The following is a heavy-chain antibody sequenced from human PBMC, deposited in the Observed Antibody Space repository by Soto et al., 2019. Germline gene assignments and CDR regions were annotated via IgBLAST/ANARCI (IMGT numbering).Heavy chain of an antibody. J-gene: IGHJ4*02. CDR1: GFTLSSYD. CDR3: ARGLVGYYPDY. D-gene: IGHD3-22*01. CDR2: IGAAGDT. V-gene: IGHV3-13*01. Sequence: VGSLRLSCAASGFTLSSYDMHWVRQATGKGLEWVSAIGAAGDTYYPGSVKGRFTISRENAKNSLYLQMNSLRAGDTAVYYCARGLVGYYPDYWGQGTLVTVSS.